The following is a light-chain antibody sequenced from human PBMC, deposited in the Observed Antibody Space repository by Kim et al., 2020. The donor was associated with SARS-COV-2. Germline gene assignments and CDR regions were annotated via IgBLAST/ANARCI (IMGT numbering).Light chain of an antibody. V-gene: IGKV3-15*01. J-gene: IGKJ4*01. CDR3: QQYNKWPLT. CDR2: GAS. CDR1: QSVSSN. Sequence: EIVMTQSPAILSVSPGERATLSCRASQSVSSNLAWYQQSPGQGPRLLIYGASTRATDVPARFSGSGSGTEFTLTISSLQSEDFAVYYCQQYNKWPLTFGGGTKVDIK.